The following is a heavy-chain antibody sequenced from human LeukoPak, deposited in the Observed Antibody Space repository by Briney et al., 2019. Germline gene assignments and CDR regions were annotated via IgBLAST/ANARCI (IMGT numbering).Heavy chain of an antibody. CDR3: AREGDYGDYLKSFYYMDV. CDR1: GGYIGSYY. CDR2: IYTSENT. J-gene: IGHJ6*03. Sequence: PSETLSLTCTVSGGYIGSYYWSWIRQPAGKGLEWIGRIYTSENTDYNPSLKSRVTMSVDMSTSQFSLRLTSVTAADTAVYYCAREGDYGDYLKSFYYMDVWGKGTTVTVSS. D-gene: IGHD4-17*01. V-gene: IGHV4-4*07.